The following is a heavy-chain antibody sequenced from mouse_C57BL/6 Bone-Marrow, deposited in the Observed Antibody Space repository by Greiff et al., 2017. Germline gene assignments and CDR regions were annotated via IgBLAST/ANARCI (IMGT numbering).Heavy chain of an antibody. D-gene: IGHD4-1*01. V-gene: IGHV1-26*01. CDR3: ARETGPDY. CDR1: GYTFTDYY. CDR2: INPNNGGT. Sequence: EVQLQQSGPELVKPGASVKISCKASGYTFTDYYMNWVKQSHGKSLEWIGDINPNNGGTSYNQKFKGKATLTVDKSSSTAYMELRSLTSEDSAVYYCARETGPDYWGQGTTLTVSS. J-gene: IGHJ2*01.